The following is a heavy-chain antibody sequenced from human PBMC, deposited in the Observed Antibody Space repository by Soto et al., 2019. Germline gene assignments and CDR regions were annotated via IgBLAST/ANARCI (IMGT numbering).Heavy chain of an antibody. V-gene: IGHV4-4*02. Sequence: SETLSLTFAVSGGSISSSNWWSWVRQPPGKWLEWIGEIYHSGSTNYNPSLKSRVTISVDKSKNQFSLKLSSVTAADTAVYYCERDHFRVTKWRVAFDIWGQGTMVTVSS. CDR2: IYHSGST. CDR3: ERDHFRVTKWRVAFDI. D-gene: IGHD4-17*01. CDR1: GGSISSSNW. J-gene: IGHJ3*02.